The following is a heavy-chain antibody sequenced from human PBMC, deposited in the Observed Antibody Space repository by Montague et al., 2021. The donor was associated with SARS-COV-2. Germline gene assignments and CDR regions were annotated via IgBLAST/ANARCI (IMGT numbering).Heavy chain of an antibody. V-gene: IGHV4-39*01. D-gene: IGHD3-16*02. CDR3: ARLGFVELWLNLGWFDP. J-gene: IGHJ5*02. CDR1: GDSIRSSGYY. CDR2: VYYSGST. Sequence: SETLSLTCSVSGDSIRSSGYYWGWIRQPPGKGLEWIGTVYYSGSTNYNPSLKSRVTMPVDTSKNQSSLELRSVTVADTAVYYCARLGFVELWLNLGWFDPWGQGTLVTVSS.